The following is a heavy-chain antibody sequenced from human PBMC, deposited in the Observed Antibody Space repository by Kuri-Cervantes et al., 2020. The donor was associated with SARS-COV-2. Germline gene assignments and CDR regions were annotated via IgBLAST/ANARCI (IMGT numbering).Heavy chain of an antibody. Sequence: GGSLRLSCAASGFTFSSYEMNWVRQAPGKGLEWVSYISSSGSTIYYADSVKGRFTISRDNAKNSLYLQMNSLRAEDTAVYYCAKGGDLVEWLSRPNDAFDIWGQGTMVTVSS. J-gene: IGHJ3*02. CDR1: GFTFSSYE. CDR3: AKGGDLVEWLSRPNDAFDI. V-gene: IGHV3-48*03. D-gene: IGHD3-3*01. CDR2: ISSSGSTI.